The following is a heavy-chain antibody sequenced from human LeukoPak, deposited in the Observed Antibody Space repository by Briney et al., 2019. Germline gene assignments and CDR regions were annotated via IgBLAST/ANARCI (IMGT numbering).Heavy chain of an antibody. D-gene: IGHD3-22*01. V-gene: IGHV3-21*01. CDR1: GFTFGAYW. J-gene: IGHJ4*02. CDR2: ISSSSNYI. Sequence: PGGSLILSCAASGFTFGAYWMTWVRQAPGKGLEWVSSISSSSNYIYYADSVKGRFTISRDNAKNSLYLQMNSLRAEGTAVYYCAQNFYDSSGLYFDYWGQGTLVTVSS. CDR3: AQNFYDSSGLYFDY.